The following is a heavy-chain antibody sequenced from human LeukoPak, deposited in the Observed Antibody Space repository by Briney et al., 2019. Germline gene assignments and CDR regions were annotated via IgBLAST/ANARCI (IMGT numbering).Heavy chain of an antibody. CDR3: ARGGSGSLDY. CDR1: GDSVSSNSAA. Sequence: SQTLSLTCAISGDSVSSNSAAWNWSRQSPSRVLEWRGRTYSRSKWYNDYAVSVKSRITINPDTSKHQFSLQLNSVTPEDTAVYYCARGGSGSLDYWGQGTLVTVSS. V-gene: IGHV6-1*01. D-gene: IGHD1-26*01. CDR2: TYSRSKWYN. J-gene: IGHJ4*02.